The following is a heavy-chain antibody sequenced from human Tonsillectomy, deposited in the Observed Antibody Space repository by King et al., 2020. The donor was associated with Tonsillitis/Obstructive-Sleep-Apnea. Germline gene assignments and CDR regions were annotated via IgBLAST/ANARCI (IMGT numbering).Heavy chain of an antibody. V-gene: IGHV2-5*02. J-gene: IGHJ5*02. D-gene: IGHD1-14*01. Sequence: TLKESGPTLVKPTQTLTLTCTFSDFSLTTSGVGVGWIRQPPGKALEWLALIYWDDDKRYSPSLKSRLTITKDTSKNQAVLTMTNMDTVDTATYYCAQATEENCFDPWGQGTLVTVSS. CDR2: IYWDDDK. CDR1: DFSLTTSGVG. CDR3: AQATEENCFDP.